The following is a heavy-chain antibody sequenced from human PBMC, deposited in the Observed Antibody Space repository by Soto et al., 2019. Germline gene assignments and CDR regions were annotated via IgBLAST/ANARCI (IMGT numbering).Heavy chain of an antibody. D-gene: IGHD6-13*01. CDR1: GFTFSSYA. CDR3: AKDIAAYDY. Sequence: GGSLRLSCAASGFTFSSYAMSWVRQAPGKGLEWVSAISGSGGSTYYADSVKGRFTISTDNSKNTLYLQMNSLRAADTAVYYSAKDIAAYDYWGQGTLVTVSS. V-gene: IGHV3-23*01. J-gene: IGHJ4*02. CDR2: ISGSGGST.